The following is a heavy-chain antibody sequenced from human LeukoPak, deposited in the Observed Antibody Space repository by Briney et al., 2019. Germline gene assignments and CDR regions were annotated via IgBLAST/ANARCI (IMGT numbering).Heavy chain of an antibody. CDR2: ISWNSGSI. D-gene: IGHD3-22*01. CDR3: AKGYDSSGYMRPHFDY. V-gene: IGHV3-9*03. Sequence: PGRXLRLSCAASGFTFDDYAMHWVRQAPGKGLEGVSGISWNSGSIVYADSVKGRFTISRDKAKNSLYLQMNSLRAEDMALYYCAKGYDSSGYMRPHFDYWGQGTLVSVSS. CDR1: GFTFDDYA. J-gene: IGHJ4*02.